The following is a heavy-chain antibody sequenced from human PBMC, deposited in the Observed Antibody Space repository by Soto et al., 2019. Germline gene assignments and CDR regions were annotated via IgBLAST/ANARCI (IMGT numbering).Heavy chain of an antibody. CDR1: SGSLSGYY. CDR3: VHHGGVPYYHDF. V-gene: IGHV4-34*12. CDR2: IFYSGST. J-gene: IGHJ4*02. D-gene: IGHD2-8*01. Sequence: PSETLSLTCSLYSGSLSGYYWSWVRQPPGKTLEWLGEIFYSGSTKYNPSLNSRVTISADQSKNDFSLRLSSVTAADTAVYYCVHHGGVPYYHDFWGQGMLVTVSS.